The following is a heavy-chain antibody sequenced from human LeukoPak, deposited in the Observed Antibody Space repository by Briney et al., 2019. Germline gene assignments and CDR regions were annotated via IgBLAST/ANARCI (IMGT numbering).Heavy chain of an antibody. V-gene: IGHV4-59*01. Sequence: SATLSLTCIVSGGSISYYYWSWIRQSPGKGLEWIGNIYSTGSTNYNPSLKSRVTISVDTSKNQFSLKLTSVTAADTAVYYCARGDTTMAPFDYWGQGTLVTVSS. CDR1: GGSISYYY. J-gene: IGHJ4*02. D-gene: IGHD5-18*01. CDR2: IYSTGST. CDR3: ARGDTTMAPFDY.